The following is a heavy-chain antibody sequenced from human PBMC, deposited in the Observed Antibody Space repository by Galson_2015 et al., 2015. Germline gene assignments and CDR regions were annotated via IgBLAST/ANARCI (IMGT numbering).Heavy chain of an antibody. CDR1: GDSFTSYG. Sequence: QCGAAAKNPGESLKITFKGSGDSFTSYGIGWGREMPGKGLERIGIIYPGDADTRYSPYFQDQVTISGDKSIITAYLQWSSLKASDTAMYYCARRPGSSWCSYYYCMDVWGQGTPVTVSS. J-gene: IGHJ6*02. CDR2: IYPGDADT. D-gene: IGHD6-13*01. CDR3: ARRPGSSWCSYYYCMDV. V-gene: IGHV5-51*03.